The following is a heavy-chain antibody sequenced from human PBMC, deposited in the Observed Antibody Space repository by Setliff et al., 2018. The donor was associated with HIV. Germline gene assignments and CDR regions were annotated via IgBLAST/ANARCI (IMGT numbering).Heavy chain of an antibody. J-gene: IGHJ4*02. Sequence: GASVKVSCKASGYTLTNFYIHWVRQAPGQGLEWMGIINPNSGASSYAPKFQGRVTMARDTSTSTVYIDLSNLRSEDTAVYYCARGGGIEKSTISFAYCGQGTLVTVSS. CDR2: INPNSGAS. D-gene: IGHD3-16*01. CDR3: ARGGGIEKSTISFAY. V-gene: IGHV1-46*01. CDR1: GYTLTNFY.